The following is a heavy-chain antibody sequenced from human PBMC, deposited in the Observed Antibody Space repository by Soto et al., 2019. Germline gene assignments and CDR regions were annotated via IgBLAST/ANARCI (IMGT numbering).Heavy chain of an antibody. CDR2: ISGIGGDT. CDR1: GFSFSSYS. D-gene: IGHD3-10*01. CDR3: ARPAMGSYHS. Sequence: PGGSLRLSCAASGFSFSSYSMSWVRQAPGKGLEWVSSISGIGGDTYYADSVKGRFTISRDNSQNTLYLQMNSLRAEDTAVYYCARPAMGSYHSWGQGTLVTVSS. V-gene: IGHV3-23*01. J-gene: IGHJ5*02.